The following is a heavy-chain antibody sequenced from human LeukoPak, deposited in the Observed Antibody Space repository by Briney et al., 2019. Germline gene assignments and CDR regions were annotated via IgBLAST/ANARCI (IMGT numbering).Heavy chain of an antibody. CDR2: ISWNSGDI. CDR1: GFTFDDYA. CDR3: ARDYSSSSSFLDY. V-gene: IGHV3-9*01. D-gene: IGHD6-6*01. Sequence: PGGSLRLSCAASGFTFDDYAMHWVRQAPGKGLDWVAGISWNSGDIGYADSVKGRFTISRDNAKNSLYLQMNSLRAEDTALYYCARDYSSSSSFLDYWGQGTLVTVSS. J-gene: IGHJ4*02.